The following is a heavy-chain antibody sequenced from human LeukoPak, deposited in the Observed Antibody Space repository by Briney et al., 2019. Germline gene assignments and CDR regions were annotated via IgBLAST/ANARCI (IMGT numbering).Heavy chain of an antibody. CDR3: ASHLRLDAFDI. J-gene: IGHJ3*02. CDR1: GGSFSGFY. D-gene: IGHD4-17*01. CDR2: INHSGST. V-gene: IGHV4-34*01. Sequence: SETLSLTCAVYGGSFSGFYWSWIRQPPGKGLEWIGEINHSGSTNYNPSLKSRVTISEDTSEKQFSLKLSSVTAADTAVYYCASHLRLDAFDIWGQGTMVTVSS.